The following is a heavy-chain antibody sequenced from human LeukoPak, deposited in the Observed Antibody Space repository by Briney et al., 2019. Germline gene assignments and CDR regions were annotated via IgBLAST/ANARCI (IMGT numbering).Heavy chain of an antibody. CDR2: IYHSGST. D-gene: IGHD6-13*01. V-gene: IGHV4-38-2*02. J-gene: IGHJ6*03. CDR3: ARGDIAGPYYYYMDV. CDR1: GYSISSGYY. Sequence: PSETLSLTCTVPGYSISSGYYWGWIRQPPGKGLEWIGSIYHSGSTYYNPSLKSRVTMSVDTSKNQFSLKLSSVTAADTAVYYCARGDIAGPYYYYMDVWGKGTTVTISS.